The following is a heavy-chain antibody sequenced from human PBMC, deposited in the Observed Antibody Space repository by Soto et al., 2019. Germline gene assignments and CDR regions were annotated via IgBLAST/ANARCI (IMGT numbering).Heavy chain of an antibody. Sequence: QVQLQESGPGLVKPSQTLSLTCTVSGASISSGGYYWTWIRQHPGKGLEWIGYIFYSGSTYYNPSLKSRVIISADTSKNQFSLKLTSVTAADTAVYYCARDQGISGTTRGTFDYWGQGTLVTVSS. J-gene: IGHJ4*02. V-gene: IGHV4-31*03. CDR1: GASISSGGYY. CDR3: ARDQGISGTTRGTFDY. D-gene: IGHD1-20*01. CDR2: IFYSGST.